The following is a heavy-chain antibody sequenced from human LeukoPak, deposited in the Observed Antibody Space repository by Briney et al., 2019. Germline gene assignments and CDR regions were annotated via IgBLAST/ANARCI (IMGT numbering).Heavy chain of an antibody. CDR1: GFTFSSYS. CDR2: ISSSSSYI. J-gene: IGHJ5*01. CDR3: ARVPRITMEVDS. D-gene: IGHD3-3*01. V-gene: IGHV3-21*01. Sequence: GGSLRLSCAASGFTFSSYSMNWVRQAPGKGLEWVSSISSSSSYIYYADSVKGRFTISRDNAKNSLYLQMNSLRAEDTAVYYCARVPRITMEVDSLREGTLLTLSS.